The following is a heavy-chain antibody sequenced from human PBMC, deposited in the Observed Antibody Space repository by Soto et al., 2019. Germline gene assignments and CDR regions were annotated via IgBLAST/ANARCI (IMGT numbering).Heavy chain of an antibody. D-gene: IGHD1-7*01. V-gene: IGHV4-31*03. Sequence: SETLSLTCTVSGGSISSGGYYYNWIRQHPGQGLEWIGHIYYSGSTYYKPSLKSRVIISVDRSKNQFSLNLSSVTAADTAVYYCARGTDLYYFDYWGQGTLVTVSS. J-gene: IGHJ4*02. CDR2: IYYSGST. CDR3: ARGTDLYYFDY. CDR1: GGSISSGGYY.